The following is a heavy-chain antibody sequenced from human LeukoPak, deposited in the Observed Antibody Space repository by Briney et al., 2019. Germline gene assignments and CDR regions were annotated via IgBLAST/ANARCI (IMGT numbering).Heavy chain of an antibody. CDR3: ARDSFGEFDY. V-gene: IGHV4-61*02. CDR1: GGSISSGSYY. J-gene: IGHJ4*02. D-gene: IGHD3-10*01. Sequence: TLSLTCTVSGGSISSGSYYWSWIRQPAGKGLEWIGRIYTSGSTNYNPSLKSRVTISVDTSKNQFSLKLSSVTAADTAVYYCARDSFGEFDYWGQGTLVTVSS. CDR2: IYTSGST.